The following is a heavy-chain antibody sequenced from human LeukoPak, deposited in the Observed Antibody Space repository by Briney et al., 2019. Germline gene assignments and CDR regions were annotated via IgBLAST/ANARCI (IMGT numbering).Heavy chain of an antibody. CDR3: AKVLRYFDWVFDY. CDR2: ISGSGGST. V-gene: IGHV3-23*01. J-gene: IGHJ4*02. Sequence: PGGSLRLSCAASGFTFSSYAMSWVRQAPGKGLEWVSAISGSGGSTYYADSVKGRFTISRDNSKNTLYLQMTSLRAEDTAVYYCAKVLRYFDWVFDYWGQGTLVTVSS. D-gene: IGHD3-9*01. CDR1: GFTFSSYA.